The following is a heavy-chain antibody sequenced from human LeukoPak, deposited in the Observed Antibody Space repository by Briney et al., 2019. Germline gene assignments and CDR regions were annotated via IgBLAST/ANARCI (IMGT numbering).Heavy chain of an antibody. CDR2: INHSGST. D-gene: IGHD2-2*01. CDR1: GGSFSGYY. CDR3: ARGSHGEYQLLHSGGWFDP. V-gene: IGHV4-34*01. J-gene: IGHJ5*02. Sequence: SKTLSLTCAVYGGSFSGYYWSWIRQPPGKGLEWIGEINHSGSTNYNPSLKSRVTISVDTSKNQSSLKLSSVTAADTAVYYCARGSHGEYQLLHSGGWFDPWGQGTLVTVSS.